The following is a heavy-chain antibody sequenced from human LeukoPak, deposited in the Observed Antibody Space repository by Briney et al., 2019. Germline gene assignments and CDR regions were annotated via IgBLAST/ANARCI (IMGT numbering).Heavy chain of an antibody. CDR1: GLIFSDAW. V-gene: IGHV3-21*01. J-gene: IGHJ4*02. CDR2: ISSVGSYI. CDR3: ARDTTSVVPAAMSY. Sequence: GGSLRLSCSASGLIFSDAWMSWVRQAPGKGLEWVSSISSVGSYIYYADSVKGRFTVSRDNAKSSLYLQMNSLRAEDTAVYYCARDTTSVVPAAMSYWGQGTLVTVSS. D-gene: IGHD2-2*01.